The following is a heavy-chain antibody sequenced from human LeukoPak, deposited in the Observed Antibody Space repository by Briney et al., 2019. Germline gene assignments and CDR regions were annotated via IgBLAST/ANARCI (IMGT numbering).Heavy chain of an antibody. CDR3: ARGSSSWYNAAFDI. CDR1: GGSISSYY. CDR2: IYCSGST. J-gene: IGHJ3*02. D-gene: IGHD6-13*01. V-gene: IGHV4-59*01. Sequence: AESLSLTCTVSGGSISSYYWSWIRQPPGKGLEWVAYIYCSGSTNYDPALKSRVTISVDTSKSQFSLKLSSVTAADTAVYYCARGSSSWYNAAFDIWGQGTMVTVSS.